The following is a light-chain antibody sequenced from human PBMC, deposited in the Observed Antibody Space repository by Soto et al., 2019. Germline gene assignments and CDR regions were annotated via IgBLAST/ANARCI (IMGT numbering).Light chain of an antibody. CDR3: QQYGSSRWT. CDR1: QSVSSIY. J-gene: IGKJ1*01. V-gene: IGKV3-20*01. CDR2: GAS. Sequence: EIVLTQSPGTLSLSPGERATLSCRASQSVSSIYLAWYQQKPGQAPRLLIYGASSRATGIPDRFSGSGSETDFTLTISRLEPEDFVVYYCQQYGSSRWTFGQGTKVEI.